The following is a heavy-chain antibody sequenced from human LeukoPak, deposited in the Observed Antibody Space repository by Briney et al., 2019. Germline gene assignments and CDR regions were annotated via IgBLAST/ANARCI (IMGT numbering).Heavy chain of an antibody. V-gene: IGHV1-2*02. CDR1: GYTFTGYY. J-gene: IGHJ5*02. CDR3: ARDHRYFDWLLYEGSWFDP. D-gene: IGHD3-9*01. Sequence: ASVKVSCKASGYTFTGYYMHWVRQAPGQGLEWMGWINPNSGGTNYAQKFQGRVTMTRDTSISTAYMELSRLRSDDTAVYYCARDHRYFDWLLYEGSWFDPWGQGTLVTVSS. CDR2: INPNSGGT.